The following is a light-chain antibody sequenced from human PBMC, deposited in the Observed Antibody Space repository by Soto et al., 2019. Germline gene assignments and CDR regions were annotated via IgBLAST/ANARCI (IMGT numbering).Light chain of an antibody. CDR2: AAS. CDR1: QTISTF. CDR3: QQNYIPAAT. V-gene: IGKV1-39*01. Sequence: DILMTQSPSSLSASVGDRVTITCRASQTISTFLNWYQQKPGKAPKPLIFAASSLQSAVPSRFSGSRSGTEFTLTISGLQPEDFANYYCQQNYIPAATFGKGTKV. J-gene: IGKJ1*01.